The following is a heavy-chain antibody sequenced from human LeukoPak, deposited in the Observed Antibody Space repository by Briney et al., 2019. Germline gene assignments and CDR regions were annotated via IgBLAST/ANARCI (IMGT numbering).Heavy chain of an antibody. Sequence: GASVKVSCKASGYTFTSYGISWVRHAPGQGLEWMGWISAYNGNTNYAQKLQGRVTMTTDTSTSTAYMELRSLRSDDTAVYYCARAGYYDFWSGYYTGEGHDAFDIWGQGTMVTVSS. CDR3: ARAGYYDFWSGYYTGEGHDAFDI. D-gene: IGHD3-3*01. CDR1: GYTFTSYG. CDR2: ISAYNGNT. V-gene: IGHV1-18*01. J-gene: IGHJ3*02.